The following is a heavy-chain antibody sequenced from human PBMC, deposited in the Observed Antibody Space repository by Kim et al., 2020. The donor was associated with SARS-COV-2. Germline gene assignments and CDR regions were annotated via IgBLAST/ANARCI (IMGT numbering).Heavy chain of an antibody. J-gene: IGHJ3*02. CDR3: ARVLSGVRDAFDI. Sequence: DSWQGRLTTSRDNAKNSLSLQMNSLRAGDTAVYYCARVLSGVRDAFDIWGQGTMVTVSS. D-gene: IGHD2-15*01. V-gene: IGHV3-11*01.